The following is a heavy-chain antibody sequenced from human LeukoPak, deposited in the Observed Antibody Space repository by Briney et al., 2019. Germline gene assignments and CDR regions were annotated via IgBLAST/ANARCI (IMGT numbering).Heavy chain of an antibody. J-gene: IGHJ6*02. CDR1: GFTFSSYG. CDR2: ISYDGSNK. D-gene: IGHD3-3*01. CDR3: AKDWRLDL. V-gene: IGHV3-30*18. Sequence: GGSLRLSCAASGFTFSSYGMHWVRQAPGKGLEWVAVISYDGSNKYYADSVKGRFTISRDNSKNTLYLQMNSLRAEDTAVYYCAKDWRLDLWGQGTTVTVSS.